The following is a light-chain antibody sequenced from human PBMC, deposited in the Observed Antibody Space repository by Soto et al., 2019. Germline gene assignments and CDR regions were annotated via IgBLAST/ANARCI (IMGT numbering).Light chain of an antibody. CDR1: SSNIGNNA. V-gene: IGLV1-36*01. CDR3: AAWDDSLNGYA. J-gene: IGLJ1*01. Sequence: SVLTRVASVSKAPRQRVNITRSGSSSNIGNNAVNWYQQLPGKAPKLLIYYDDLLPSGVSDRFSGSKSGTSASLAISGLQSEDEADYYCAAWDDSLNGYAFGPGTKVTVL. CDR2: YDD.